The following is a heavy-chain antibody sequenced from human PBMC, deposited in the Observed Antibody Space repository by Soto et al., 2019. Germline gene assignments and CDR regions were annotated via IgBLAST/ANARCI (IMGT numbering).Heavy chain of an antibody. V-gene: IGHV3-30*09. CDR2: ISYDGNRE. J-gene: IGHJ3*02. CDR1: GFTFGAYT. CDR3: ARDGDSGRSDGFDI. D-gene: IGHD1-26*01. Sequence: QMHLVESGGGVVQPGGSLRLSCAASGFTFGAYTMHWVRQAPGKGLEWVTDISYDGNRERYTDPVKGRYAVSRDNPQSNVYLRMRSLRPEDKAVYYWARDGDSGRSDGFDIWGQGTMVTVSS.